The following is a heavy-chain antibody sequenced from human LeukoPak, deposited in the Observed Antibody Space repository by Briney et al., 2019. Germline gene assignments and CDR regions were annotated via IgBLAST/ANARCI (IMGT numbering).Heavy chain of an antibody. J-gene: IGHJ4*02. V-gene: IGHV3-74*01. Sequence: GGSLRLSCAASGFTFTNYWMHWVRQVPGKGLVWVSRIESDGSSTHYADSVKGRFTISRDNARNTLYLQMNSLRAEDTAVYYCASELRLGYWGQGILVTVSS. D-gene: IGHD3-10*01. CDR2: IESDGSST. CDR3: ASELRLGY. CDR1: GFTFTNYW.